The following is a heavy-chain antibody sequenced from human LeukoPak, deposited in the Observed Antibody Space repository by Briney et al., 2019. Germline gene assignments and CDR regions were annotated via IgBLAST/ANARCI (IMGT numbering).Heavy chain of an antibody. CDR2: ISSSSGDI. J-gene: IGHJ3*01. CDR3: VRDYGGSSGAFDL. V-gene: IGHV3-21*01. Sequence: GGSLRLSCRASGFIFSSYALNWVRRAPGQGLEWVSSISSSSGDIYYTDSVKGRFTISRDNARKSLYLQMDSLRVEDTAVYYCVRDYGGSSGAFDLWGQGTMVTVSS. D-gene: IGHD4-23*01. CDR1: GFIFSSYA.